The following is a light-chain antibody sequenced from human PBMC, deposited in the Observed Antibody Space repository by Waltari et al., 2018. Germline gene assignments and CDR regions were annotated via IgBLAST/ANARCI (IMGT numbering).Light chain of an antibody. CDR3: QQYDGSSVT. V-gene: IGKV3-20*01. J-gene: IGKJ4*01. Sequence: CKASQTISGSWLTCDQQKPGQAPRLVIYCASIRDTAIPDRFSGSGSVTDFTLTISRLETEDFAVYYCQQYDGSSVTFGGGTKVEIK. CDR2: CAS. CDR1: QTISGSW.